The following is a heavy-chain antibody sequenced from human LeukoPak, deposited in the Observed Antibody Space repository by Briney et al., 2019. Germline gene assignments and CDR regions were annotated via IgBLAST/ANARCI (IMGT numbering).Heavy chain of an antibody. Sequence: GGSLRLSCAASGFTVSSNYMSWVRQAPGKGLEWVSVIYSGGSTYYADSVKGRFTISRDNSKNTLYLQMNSLRAEDTAVYYCARDQGYYYGSGSPYDAFDIWGQGTMVTVSS. J-gene: IGHJ3*02. CDR3: ARDQGYYYGSGSPYDAFDI. CDR2: IYSGGST. CDR1: GFTVSSNY. D-gene: IGHD3-10*01. V-gene: IGHV3-53*01.